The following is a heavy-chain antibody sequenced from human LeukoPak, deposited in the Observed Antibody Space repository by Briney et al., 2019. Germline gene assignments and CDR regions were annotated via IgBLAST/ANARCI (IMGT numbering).Heavy chain of an antibody. J-gene: IGHJ4*02. V-gene: IGHV3-23*01. Sequence: PGGSLRLSCAVSRFAFSTYAMTWVRQAPGQGLEYVSTISSNGADTYYADSVKGRFTISRDNSKNTLYLQMTSLRVEDTAVYYCANYRKPQGLDYWGQGTVVTVSS. CDR2: ISSNGADT. D-gene: IGHD1-14*01. CDR1: RFAFSTYA. CDR3: ANYRKPQGLDY.